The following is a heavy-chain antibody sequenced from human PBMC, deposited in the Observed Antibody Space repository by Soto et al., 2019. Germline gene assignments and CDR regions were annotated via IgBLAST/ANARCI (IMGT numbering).Heavy chain of an antibody. Sequence: GGSLRLSCAAAAFTFSSYAMSWVRQAPGKGLEWVSAISGSGGSTYYADSVKGRFTISRDNSKNTLYLQMNSLRAEDTAVYYCAKETVAGTRYFQHWGQGTLVTVSS. CDR2: ISGSGGST. D-gene: IGHD6-19*01. J-gene: IGHJ1*01. CDR1: AFTFSSYA. CDR3: AKETVAGTRYFQH. V-gene: IGHV3-23*01.